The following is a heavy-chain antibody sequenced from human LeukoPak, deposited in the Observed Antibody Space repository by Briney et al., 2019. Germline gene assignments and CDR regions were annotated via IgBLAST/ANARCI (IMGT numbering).Heavy chain of an antibody. Sequence: GGSLRLSCAASGFTVSSNYMSWVRQAPGKGLEWVSVIYDGGSTYYADSVKGRFTISRDNSKNTLYLQMNNLRTEDTAVYYCARFYGVPGGWFDPWGQGTLVTVSS. D-gene: IGHD4-17*01. J-gene: IGHJ5*02. V-gene: IGHV3-66*01. CDR3: ARFYGVPGGWFDP. CDR1: GFTVSSNY. CDR2: IYDGGST.